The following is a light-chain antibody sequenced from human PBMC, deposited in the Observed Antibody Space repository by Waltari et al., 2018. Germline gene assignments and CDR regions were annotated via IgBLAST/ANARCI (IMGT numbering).Light chain of an antibody. CDR2: AAS. Sequence: DIQMTQSPSSLSASVGDSITITCRASQGIDNYLAWFQQKPGKAPQSLIYAASTLQSGVPSKFSGSGFGTDFTLTINGLQPEDFATHFCQQYDSYPHTFGQGTRLEVK. J-gene: IGKJ2*01. V-gene: IGKV1-16*02. CDR3: QQYDSYPHT. CDR1: QGIDNY.